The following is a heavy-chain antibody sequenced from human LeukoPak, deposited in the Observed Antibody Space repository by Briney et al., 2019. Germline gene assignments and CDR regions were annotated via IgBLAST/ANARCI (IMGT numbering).Heavy chain of an antibody. D-gene: IGHD3-10*01. J-gene: IGHJ4*02. CDR2: ISGSGGST. CDR3: AKYDYYGSVSPPLDY. Sequence: GGSLRLSCAASGFTFSSYAMSWVRQAPGKGLEWVSAISGSGGSTYYADSVKGRFTISRDNSKNTLYLQMNSLRAEDTAVYYCAKYDYYGSVSPPLDYWGQGTLVTVSS. CDR1: GFTFSSYA. V-gene: IGHV3-23*01.